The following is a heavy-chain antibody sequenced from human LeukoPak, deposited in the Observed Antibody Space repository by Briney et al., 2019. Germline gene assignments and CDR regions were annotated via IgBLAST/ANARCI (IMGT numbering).Heavy chain of an antibody. CDR3: AKDRAAVEYYYYYGLDV. V-gene: IGHV3-9*01. Sequence: GRSLRLSCAASGFTFDDNAMHWVRQAPGKGLEWVSGISSNSGNIGYADSVKGRFTISRDNAKNSLYLQMDSLRAEDTALYYCAKDRAAVEYYYYYGLDVWGQGTTVTVSS. J-gene: IGHJ6*02. D-gene: IGHD6-13*01. CDR2: ISSNSGNI. CDR1: GFTFDDNA.